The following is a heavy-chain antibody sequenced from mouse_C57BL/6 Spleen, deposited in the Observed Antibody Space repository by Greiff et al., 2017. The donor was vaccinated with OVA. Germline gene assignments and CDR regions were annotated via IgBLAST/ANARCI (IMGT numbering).Heavy chain of an antibody. J-gene: IGHJ4*01. CDR2: IHPNSGST. CDR1: GYTFTSYW. D-gene: IGHD2-14*01. Sequence: QVQLKQPGAELVKPGASVKLSCKASGYTFTSYWMHWVKQRPGQGLEWIGMIHPNSGSTNYNEKFKSKATLTVDKSSSTAYMQLSSLTSEDSAVYYCARSYDRGDYYAMDYWGQGTSVTVSS. V-gene: IGHV1-64*01. CDR3: ARSYDRGDYYAMDY.